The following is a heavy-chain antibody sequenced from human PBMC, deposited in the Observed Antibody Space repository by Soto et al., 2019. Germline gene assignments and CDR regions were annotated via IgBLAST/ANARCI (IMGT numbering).Heavy chain of an antibody. D-gene: IGHD2-21*02. V-gene: IGHV4-61*08. CDR3: ARDLWGYCGTDCYPLDV. J-gene: IGHJ6*02. CDR1: GGNIRNRGCR. Sequence: SETNCVTSTVAGGNIRNRGCRRIRKKQHPGQGLEWIGYMYNTGSTVYNPSFKSRVTISVDTSKNQFSLKLNSVTAADTAVYYCARDLWGYCGTDCYPLDVWGQGTTVTVSS. CDR2: MYNTGST.